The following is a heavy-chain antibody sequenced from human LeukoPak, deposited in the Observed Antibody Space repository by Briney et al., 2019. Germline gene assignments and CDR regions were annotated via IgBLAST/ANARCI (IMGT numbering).Heavy chain of an antibody. V-gene: IGHV3-20*04. Sequence: PGGSLRLSCAASGFTFDDYGMSWVRQAPGKGLEWVSGINWIGGSTGYADSVKGRFTISRDNAKNSLYLQMNSLRAEDTALYYCARDRGMTGTGVFDYWGQGTLVTVSS. CDR1: GFTFDDYG. CDR2: INWIGGST. J-gene: IGHJ4*02. CDR3: ARDRGMTGTGVFDY. D-gene: IGHD1-14*01.